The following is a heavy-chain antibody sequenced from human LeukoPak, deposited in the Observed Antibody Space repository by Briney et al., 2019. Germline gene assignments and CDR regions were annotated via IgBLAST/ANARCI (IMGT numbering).Heavy chain of an antibody. J-gene: IGHJ4*02. CDR3: ARDRGNSYDSNGYTYTFFDY. D-gene: IGHD3-22*01. CDR1: GFTFSDYY. CDR2: ISSSGSTI. Sequence: GGSLRLSCAASGFTFSDYYMSWIRQAPGKGLEWVSYISSSGSTIYYADSVKGRFTISRDNARNSLYLQINSLRAEDTAVYYCARDRGNSYDSNGYTYTFFDYWGQGTLVTVSS. V-gene: IGHV3-11*01.